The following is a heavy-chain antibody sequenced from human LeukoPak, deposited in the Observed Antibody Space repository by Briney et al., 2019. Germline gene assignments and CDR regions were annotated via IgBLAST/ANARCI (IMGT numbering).Heavy chain of an antibody. CDR2: INPNSGGT. Sequence: ASVKVSCKASGYTFTGYYMHWVRQAPGQGLEWMGWINPNSGGTNYAQKFQGRVTMTRDTSISTAYMELSRLRSDDTAVYYCARGYCSSTSCRRYYYYMDVWGKGTTVTVSS. CDR3: ARGYCSSTSCRRYYYYMDV. V-gene: IGHV1-2*02. J-gene: IGHJ6*03. D-gene: IGHD2-2*01. CDR1: GYTFTGYY.